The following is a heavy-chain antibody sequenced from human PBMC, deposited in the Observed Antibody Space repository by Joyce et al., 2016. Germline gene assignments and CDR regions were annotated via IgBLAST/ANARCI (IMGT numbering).Heavy chain of an antibody. D-gene: IGHD6-13*01. V-gene: IGHV3-21*02. CDR3: ARVSRAAAGTRSWFDP. CDR2: ISSSGTYI. Sequence: EVQLVESGGGLVKPGGSLRLSCAASGFTFSSYSMNWFGQAPGKVLEWVASISSSGTYIYYADSLKGRFTISRDKTKNSLYLQMNSLRAEDTAVYYCARVSRAAAGTRSWFDPWGQGTLVTVSS. J-gene: IGHJ5*02. CDR1: GFTFSSYS.